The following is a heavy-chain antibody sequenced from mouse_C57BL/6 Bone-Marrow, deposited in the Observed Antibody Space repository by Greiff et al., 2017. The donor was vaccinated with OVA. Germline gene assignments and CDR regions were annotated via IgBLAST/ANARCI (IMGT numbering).Heavy chain of an antibody. CDR3: ARYIATVVATDAMDY. J-gene: IGHJ4*01. CDR2: IYPRSGNT. V-gene: IGHV1-81*01. Sequence: QLQQSGAELARPGASVKLSCKASGYTFTSYGISWVKQRTGQGLEWIGEIYPRSGNTYYNEKFKGKATLTADKSSSTAYMELRSLTSEDSAVYFCARYIATVVATDAMDYWGQGTSVTVSS. CDR1: GYTFTSYG. D-gene: IGHD1-1*01.